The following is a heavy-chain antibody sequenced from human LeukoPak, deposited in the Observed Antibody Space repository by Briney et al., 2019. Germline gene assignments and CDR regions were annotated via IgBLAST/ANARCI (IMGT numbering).Heavy chain of an antibody. Sequence: ASVTVSFKASGYTFTSYYMHWVRQAPGQGLEWMGIINPSGGSTSYAQKFQGRVTMTRDMSTSTVYMELSSLRSEDTAVYYCARDPSATASSPGPYYMDVWGKGTPVTVSS. D-gene: IGHD5-24*01. CDR2: INPSGGST. CDR3: ARDPSATASSPGPYYMDV. J-gene: IGHJ6*03. CDR1: GYTFTSYY. V-gene: IGHV1-46*01.